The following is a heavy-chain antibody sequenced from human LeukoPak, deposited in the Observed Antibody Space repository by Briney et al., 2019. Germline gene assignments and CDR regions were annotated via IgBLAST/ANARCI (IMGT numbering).Heavy chain of an antibody. V-gene: IGHV4-39*07. D-gene: IGHD6-6*01. CDR1: GGSISSSSYY. J-gene: IGHJ4*02. Sequence: SETLSLTCTVSGGSISSSSYYWGWIRQPPGKGLEWIGEINHSGSTNYNPSLKSRVTISVDTSKNQFSLKLSSVTAADTAVYYCARGRRRGIAARPFDYWGQGTLVTVSS. CDR2: INHSGST. CDR3: ARGRRRGIAARPFDY.